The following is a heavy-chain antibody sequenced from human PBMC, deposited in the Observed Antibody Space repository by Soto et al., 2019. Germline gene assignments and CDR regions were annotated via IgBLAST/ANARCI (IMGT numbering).Heavy chain of an antibody. J-gene: IGHJ6*02. V-gene: IGHV3-30-3*01. CDR3: ARDHDYDSSGYFYYYYGMDV. Sequence: GGSLRHSCAASGLTFSSYAMRWVRQATGKGLEWVAVISYDGSNKYYADSVKGRFTISRDNSKNTLYLQMNSLRAEDTAVYYCARDHDYDSSGYFYYYYGMDVWGQGTTVTVSS. CDR2: ISYDGSNK. D-gene: IGHD3-22*01. CDR1: GLTFSSYA.